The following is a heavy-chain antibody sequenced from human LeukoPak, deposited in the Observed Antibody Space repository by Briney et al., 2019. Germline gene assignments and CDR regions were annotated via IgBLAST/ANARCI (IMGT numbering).Heavy chain of an antibody. J-gene: IGHJ4*02. Sequence: WASVKVSCKASGYTFTIYGISWVRQAPGQGLEWMGWISPYNSNTNYAQKLQGRVTMTTDTSTSTAYMELRSLRSDDTAVYYCARVTQTDYDFDYWGQGTLVTVSS. CDR1: GYTFTIYG. CDR3: ARVTQTDYDFDY. D-gene: IGHD4-17*01. V-gene: IGHV1-18*01. CDR2: ISPYNSNT.